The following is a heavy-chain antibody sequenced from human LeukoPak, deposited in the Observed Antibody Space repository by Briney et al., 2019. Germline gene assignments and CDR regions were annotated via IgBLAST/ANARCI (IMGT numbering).Heavy chain of an antibody. V-gene: IGHV1-2*02. CDR3: ARDRITSWIENWFDP. J-gene: IGHJ5*02. Sequence: ASVKVSCKASGYTFTGYYMHWVRQAPGQGLEWMGWINPNSGGTNYAQKFQGRVTMTTDTSTSTAYMELRSLRSDDTAVYYCARDRITSWIENWFDPWGQGTLVTVSS. D-gene: IGHD2-2*01. CDR1: GYTFTGYY. CDR2: INPNSGGT.